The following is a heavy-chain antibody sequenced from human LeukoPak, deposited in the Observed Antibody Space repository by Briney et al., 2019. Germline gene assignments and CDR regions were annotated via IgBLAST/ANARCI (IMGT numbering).Heavy chain of an antibody. Sequence: SETLSLTCAVYGGSFSGYYWSWIRQPPGKGLEWIGEINHSGSTNYNPSLKSRVTISVDTSKNQFSLKLSSVTAADTAVYYCARGMYKAAAGTLFYWGQGTLVTVSS. V-gene: IGHV4-34*01. CDR3: ARGMYKAAAGTLFY. CDR2: INHSGST. CDR1: GGSFSGYY. J-gene: IGHJ4*02. D-gene: IGHD6-13*01.